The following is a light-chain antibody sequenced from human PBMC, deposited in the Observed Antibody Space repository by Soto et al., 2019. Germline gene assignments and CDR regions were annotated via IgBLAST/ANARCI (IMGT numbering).Light chain of an antibody. CDR2: DAS. V-gene: IGKV3-11*01. CDR1: QSLSSS. Sequence: EIVLTQSPTTLSLSPGDRATLSCRASQSLSSSLAWYRHQPGQAPRLLIYDASSRATGIPGRFSGSGSGTPFTLTISSLQPEDFGVYYCQHRSNWPSVTFGGGTKVEIK. J-gene: IGKJ4*01. CDR3: QHRSNWPSVT.